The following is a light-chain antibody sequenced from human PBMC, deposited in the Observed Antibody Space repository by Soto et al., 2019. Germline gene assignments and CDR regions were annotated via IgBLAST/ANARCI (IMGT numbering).Light chain of an antibody. CDR3: QSYDSSLSGSTV. V-gene: IGLV1-40*01. CDR2: DNN. J-gene: IGLJ1*01. CDR1: SSNIGAGYD. Sequence: QSVLTQPPSVSGAPGQRATISCTGTSSNIGAGYDVHWYQQFSGTAPKLLIYDNNNRPSAVPDRFSASKSGTSASLAITGLQAENEADYYCQSYDSSLSGSTVFGTGTKVTVL.